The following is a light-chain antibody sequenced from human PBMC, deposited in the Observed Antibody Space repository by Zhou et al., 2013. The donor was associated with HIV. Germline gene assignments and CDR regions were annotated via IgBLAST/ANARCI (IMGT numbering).Light chain of an antibody. J-gene: IGKJ4*01. V-gene: IGKV1-9*01. CDR1: QGISSY. Sequence: IQLTQSPSSLSASVGDRVTITCRASQGISSYLAWYQQKPGKXPKLLIYAASTLQSGVPSRFSGSGSGTDFTLTISSLQPEDFATYYCQQLNSYLLTFGGGTKVEIK. CDR3: QQLNSYLLT. CDR2: AAS.